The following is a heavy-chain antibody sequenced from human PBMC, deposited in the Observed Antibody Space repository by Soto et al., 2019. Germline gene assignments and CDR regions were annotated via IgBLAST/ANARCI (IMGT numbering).Heavy chain of an antibody. V-gene: IGHV3-64D*08. Sequence: GGSLRLSCSASGFTFSSYAMHWVRQAPGKGLEYVSAISSNGGSTYYADSVKGRFTISRDNSKNTLYLQMNSLRAEDTAVYYCVKDGRDDTPITKPFDYWGQGTLVTVSS. CDR2: ISSNGGST. CDR1: GFTFSSYA. CDR3: VKDGRDDTPITKPFDY. D-gene: IGHD1-26*01. J-gene: IGHJ4*02.